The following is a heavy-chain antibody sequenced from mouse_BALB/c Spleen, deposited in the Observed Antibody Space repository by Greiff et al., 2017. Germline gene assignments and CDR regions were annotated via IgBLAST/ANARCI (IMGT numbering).Heavy chain of an antibody. CDR3: ARGLLRSYYAMDY. CDR1: GFTFSSYA. V-gene: IGHV5-6-5*01. Sequence: EVKLVESGGGLVKPGGSLKLSCAASGFTFSSYAMSWVRQTPEKRLEWVASISSGGSTYYPDSVKGRFTISRDNARNILYLQMSSLRSEDTAMYYCARGLLRSYYAMDYWGQGTSVTVSS. D-gene: IGHD1-1*01. CDR2: ISSGGST. J-gene: IGHJ4*01.